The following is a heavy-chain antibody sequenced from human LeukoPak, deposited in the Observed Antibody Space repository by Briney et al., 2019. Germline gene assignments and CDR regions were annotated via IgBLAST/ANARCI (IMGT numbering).Heavy chain of an antibody. Sequence: SETLSLTCAVYGGSFSGYYWSWIRQPPGKGLEWIGEINHSGSTNHNPSLKSRVTISVDTSKNQFSLKLSSVTAADTAVYYCARVRSRLGYFDYWGQGTLVTVSS. V-gene: IGHV4-34*01. J-gene: IGHJ4*02. CDR3: ARVRSRLGYFDY. CDR1: GGSFSGYY. CDR2: INHSGST. D-gene: IGHD3-16*01.